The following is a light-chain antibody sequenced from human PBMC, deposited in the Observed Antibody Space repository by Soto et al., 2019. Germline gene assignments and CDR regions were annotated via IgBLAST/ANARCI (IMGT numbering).Light chain of an antibody. J-gene: IGKJ5*01. Sequence: DIQMTQSPSSLSASVGDTVTITCRASQSIGKHLNWYQQKPGKAPKFLIYSVSSLQSGIPSRFSGSGSWTDFTVTINSLQPEDFATYYCQQGYSSAITFGQGTRLEI. CDR1: QSIGKH. V-gene: IGKV1-39*01. CDR2: SVS. CDR3: QQGYSSAIT.